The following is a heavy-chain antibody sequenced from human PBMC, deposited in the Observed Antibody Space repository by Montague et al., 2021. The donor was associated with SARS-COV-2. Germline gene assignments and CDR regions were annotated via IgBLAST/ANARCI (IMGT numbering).Heavy chain of an antibody. CDR3: AHRFAGFFDY. J-gene: IGHJ4*02. V-gene: IGHV2-5*05. CDR2: IYGGDEK. CDR1: GFSLNTPEVA. Sequence: PALVTPTQTLTLTCTFSGFSLNTPEVAVGWIRQPPGKALEWLALIYGGDEKRYGPSLQSRLTITGDTSKSQVVLTMTNMDPVDTATYFCAHRFAGFFDYWGQGILVTVSS.